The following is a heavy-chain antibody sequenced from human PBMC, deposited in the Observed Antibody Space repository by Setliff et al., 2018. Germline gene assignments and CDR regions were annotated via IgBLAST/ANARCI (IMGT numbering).Heavy chain of an antibody. Sequence: SETLSLTCTVSGGSISPYFWSWIRQPPGKGLEWIGYIYHNSNTNFNPSLKTRVTMSVDPSKNQFALNLRSVTAADTAVYYCVRDRTAYSYGLDVWAQGTTVTVSS. J-gene: IGHJ6*02. V-gene: IGHV4-59*01. CDR3: VRDRTAYSYGLDV. D-gene: IGHD5-18*01. CDR2: IYHNSNT. CDR1: GGSISPYF.